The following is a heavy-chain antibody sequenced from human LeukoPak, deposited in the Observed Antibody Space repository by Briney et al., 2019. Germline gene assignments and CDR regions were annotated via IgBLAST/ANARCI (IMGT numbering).Heavy chain of an antibody. J-gene: IGHJ4*02. CDR3: ARDRPTGASRLFVVQ. D-gene: IGHD3-3*01. CDR2: MSSGSRYV. CDR1: GFTFSSYS. V-gene: IGHV3-21*01. Sequence: GGSLRLSCAASGFTFSSYSMTWVRQAPGKGLEWVSSMSSGSRYVYYADTVRGRFTISRDNAKNSLYLLMNSLRVEDTAVHYCARDRPTGASRLFVVQWGQGTLVTVSS.